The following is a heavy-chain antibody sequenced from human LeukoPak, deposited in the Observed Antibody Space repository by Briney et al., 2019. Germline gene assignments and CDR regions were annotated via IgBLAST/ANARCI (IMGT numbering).Heavy chain of an antibody. CDR3: ARSPHYYYQSSGYHGYFDY. CDR2: ILYSGNT. CDR1: GGSISNYY. J-gene: IGHJ4*02. Sequence: SETLSLTCTVSGGSISNYYWSWIRQPPGKGLEWIGYILYSGNTNYNPSLKSRLTISLDTSKNQFSLKLSSVTAAGTAVYYCARSPHYYYQSSGYHGYFDYWGQGTLVTVSS. D-gene: IGHD3-22*01. V-gene: IGHV4-59*01.